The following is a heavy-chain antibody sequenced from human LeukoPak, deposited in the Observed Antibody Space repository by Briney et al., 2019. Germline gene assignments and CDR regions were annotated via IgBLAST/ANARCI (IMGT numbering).Heavy chain of an antibody. D-gene: IGHD3/OR15-3a*01. Sequence: GGSLRLSCAASGFTFSTYTMNWVRQAPGNGLEWVSSITRPSSYIYYADSVKGRFTVSRDSAKNSLYLQMNSLRAEDTALYFCVRDGQKATLRDAFDIWGQGTMVSVSS. CDR2: ITRPSSYI. J-gene: IGHJ3*02. V-gene: IGHV3-21*01. CDR1: GFTFSTYT. CDR3: VRDGQKATLRDAFDI.